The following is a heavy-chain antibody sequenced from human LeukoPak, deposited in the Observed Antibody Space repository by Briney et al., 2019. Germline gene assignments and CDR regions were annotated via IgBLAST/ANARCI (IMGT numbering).Heavy chain of an antibody. CDR3: AKDLGTADDC. D-gene: IGHD1-1*01. CDR2: ISGSGGST. V-gene: IGHV3-23*01. Sequence: GGSLRLSCAASGFTFSSYAMSWVRQAPGKGLEWVSAISGSGGSTYYADSVKGRFTISRDNAKNSLYLQMNSLRAEDTAVFYCAKDLGTADDCWGQGTLVTVSS. J-gene: IGHJ4*02. CDR1: GFTFSSYA.